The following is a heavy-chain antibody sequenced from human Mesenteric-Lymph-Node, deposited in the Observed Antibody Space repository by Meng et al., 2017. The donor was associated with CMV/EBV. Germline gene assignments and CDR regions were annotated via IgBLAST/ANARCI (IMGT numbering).Heavy chain of an antibody. Sequence: GGSLRLSCIASGFTFSSYAMHWVRQAPGKGLEWVAVISFDGSNKDYADSVKGRFTISRDNSKNTLYLQMNSLRAEDTAVYYCARDRKYQLLEVDYWGQGTLVTVSS. V-gene: IGHV3-30*04. J-gene: IGHJ4*02. CDR2: ISFDGSNK. D-gene: IGHD2-2*01. CDR1: GFTFSSYA. CDR3: ARDRKYQLLEVDY.